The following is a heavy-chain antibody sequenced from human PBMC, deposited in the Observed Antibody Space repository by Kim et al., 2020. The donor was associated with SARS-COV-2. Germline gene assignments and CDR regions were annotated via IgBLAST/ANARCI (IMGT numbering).Heavy chain of an antibody. V-gene: IGHV3-23*01. CDR1: GFSFSTYA. CDR3: APRRWLDP. J-gene: IGHJ5*02. Sequence: GGSLRLSCAASGFSFSTYAMNWVRQAPGKGLEWVSTITDSGDKTYYAPFVNGRFTISRDNSKNTLYLQMNSLGADDTAIYYCAPRRWLDPWGQGTLVTVS. CDR2: ITDSGDKT.